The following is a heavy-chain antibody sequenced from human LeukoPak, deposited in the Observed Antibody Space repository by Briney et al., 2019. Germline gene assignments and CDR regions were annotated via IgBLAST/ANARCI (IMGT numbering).Heavy chain of an antibody. CDR3: AKDLSTRYFDWLADKYYFDY. J-gene: IGHJ4*02. CDR1: GFTFSSYG. V-gene: IGHV3-30*02. CDR2: IRYDGSNK. D-gene: IGHD3-9*01. Sequence: GSLRLSCAASGFTFSSYGMHWVRQAPGKGLEWVAFIRYDGSNKYYADSVKGRFTISRDNSKNTLYLQMNRLGAEDTAVYYCAKDLSTRYFDWLADKYYFDYWGQGTLVTVSS.